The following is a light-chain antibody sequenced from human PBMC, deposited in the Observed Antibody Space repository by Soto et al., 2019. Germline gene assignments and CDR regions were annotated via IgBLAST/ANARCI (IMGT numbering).Light chain of an antibody. Sequence: QSALTQPPSASGSPGQSVTISCTGTSSDVGGYNYVSWYQQHPGKAPKLMISEVSKRPSGVPDRFSGSKSGNTASLTVSGLQAEDEADYYCSSYAGSNNFVFGPGTKVTVL. J-gene: IGLJ1*01. CDR3: SSYAGSNNFV. CDR2: EVS. V-gene: IGLV2-8*01. CDR1: SSDVGGYNY.